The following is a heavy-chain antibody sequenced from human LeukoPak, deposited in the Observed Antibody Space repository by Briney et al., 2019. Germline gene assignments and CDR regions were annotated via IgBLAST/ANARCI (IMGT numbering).Heavy chain of an antibody. CDR2: IRDDGSDT. J-gene: IGHJ3*02. CDR3: AKSDGHGTGYGFHI. D-gene: IGHD6-19*01. Sequence: GGSLRLSCAASGFTFNDYAMYWVRQSPGRGLEWVALIRDDGSDTYPADSVKGRFTISSDTSKNTVFLRMNSLRGEDSAIYYCAKSDGHGTGYGFHIWGQGTMVTVSS. CDR1: GFTFNDYA. V-gene: IGHV3-30*02.